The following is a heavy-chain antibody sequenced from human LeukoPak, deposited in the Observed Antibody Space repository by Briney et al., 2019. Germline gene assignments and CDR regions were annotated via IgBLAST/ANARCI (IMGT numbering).Heavy chain of an antibody. CDR2: IYSGGGT. V-gene: IGHV3-53*01. Sequence: GGSLRLSCAASGFTVSSNYMTWVRQAPGKGLEWVSVIYSGGGTYYADSVKGRFTISRDNFKNTLYLQMNSLRAEDTTVYYCAKDARITMIVVVRGARPYYFDYWGQGTLVTVSS. D-gene: IGHD3-22*01. CDR3: AKDARITMIVVVRGARPYYFDY. J-gene: IGHJ4*02. CDR1: GFTVSSNY.